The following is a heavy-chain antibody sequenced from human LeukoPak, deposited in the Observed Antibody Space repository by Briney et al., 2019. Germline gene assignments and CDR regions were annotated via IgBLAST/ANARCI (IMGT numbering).Heavy chain of an antibody. CDR2: IYESGST. CDR3: ARGASATRLGS. Sequence: PSETLSLTCAVYGESLNSYYWSWIRQPPGKGLEWIGEIYESGSTEYNPSLKSRVTISMVPSKQQFSLSLTSVTAADTAVYYCARGASATRLGSWGLGTPVIVSS. CDR1: GESLNSYY. V-gene: IGHV4-34*01. J-gene: IGHJ4*02. D-gene: IGHD2-15*01.